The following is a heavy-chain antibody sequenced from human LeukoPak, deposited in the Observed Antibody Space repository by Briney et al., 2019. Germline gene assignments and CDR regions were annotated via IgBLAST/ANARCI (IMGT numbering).Heavy chain of an antibody. J-gene: IGHJ6*03. CDR3: ARDSHRGYCSSTAGYMDV. CDR2: IYSCGST. D-gene: IGHD2-2*01. CDR1: GFTVSSNY. Sequence: GGSLRLSCAASGFTVSSNYMSWVRQAPGKGLEWVSVIYSCGSTYYADSVKGRFTISRDNSKNTLYLQMNSLRAEDTAVYYCARDSHRGYCSSTAGYMDVWGKGTTVTVSS. V-gene: IGHV3-66*01.